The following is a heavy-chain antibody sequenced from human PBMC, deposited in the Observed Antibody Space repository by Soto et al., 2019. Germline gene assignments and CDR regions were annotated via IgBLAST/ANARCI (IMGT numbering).Heavy chain of an antibody. D-gene: IGHD2-15*01. J-gene: IGHJ6*02. V-gene: IGHV3-74*01. CDR1: GFTFSSYW. Sequence: AGGSLRLSCAASGFTFSSYWMHWVRQAPGKGLVWVARINNDGSTTNYADSVKGRFTISRDNTKDILYLQMNSLRAEDTALYYCARGSPMSYYYGMDVWGQGTTVTVSS. CDR3: ARGSPMSYYYGMDV. CDR2: INNDGSTT.